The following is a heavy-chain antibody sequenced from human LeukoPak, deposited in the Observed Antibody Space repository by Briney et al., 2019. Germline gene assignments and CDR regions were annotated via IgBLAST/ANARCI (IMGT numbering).Heavy chain of an antibody. CDR1: GFTFSTYW. V-gene: IGHV3-74*01. CDR3: ARGPISSNPGT. J-gene: IGHJ5*02. CDR2: VSADGSST. D-gene: IGHD2-2*01. Sequence: SGGSLRLSCAASGFTFSTYWMHWVRQAPGKGLVWVSRVSADGSSTTYADSVKDRFTISRDNAKNTLYLQMNSLRAEDTAIYYCARGPISSNPGTWGQGTLVTVSS.